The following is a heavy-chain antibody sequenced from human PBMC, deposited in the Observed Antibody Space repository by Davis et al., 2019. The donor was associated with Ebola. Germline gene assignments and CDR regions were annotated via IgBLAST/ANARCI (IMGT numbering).Heavy chain of an antibody. CDR3: ARSDLYYDILTGYNRGAFDI. V-gene: IGHV1-18*04. J-gene: IGHJ3*02. CDR1: GYTFTNYG. CDR2: INPHNGNT. D-gene: IGHD3-9*01. Sequence: ASVKVSCKASGYTFTNYGITWVRQAPGQGLEWMGWINPHNGNTNYAQNVQGRVIMTSDTATTTAYMEVGSLRSDDTAVYYCARSDLYYDILTGYNRGAFDIWGQGTMVTVSS.